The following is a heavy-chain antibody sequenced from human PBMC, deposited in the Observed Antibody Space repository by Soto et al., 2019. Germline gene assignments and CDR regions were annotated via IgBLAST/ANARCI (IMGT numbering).Heavy chain of an antibody. J-gene: IGHJ4*02. CDR3: GKSYQTFGDYYFDF. D-gene: IGHD4-17*01. Sequence: EVQLVESGGGVVRPGGSLRLSCEASGFIFDDYGMSWVRQVPGKGLEWVSGINWNGYSTGYADSVKGRFTISRDNAKNSLSLQMNSLRAEDTALYFCGKSYQTFGDYYFDFWGQGALVSVSS. CDR1: GFIFDDYG. V-gene: IGHV3-20*04. CDR2: INWNGYST.